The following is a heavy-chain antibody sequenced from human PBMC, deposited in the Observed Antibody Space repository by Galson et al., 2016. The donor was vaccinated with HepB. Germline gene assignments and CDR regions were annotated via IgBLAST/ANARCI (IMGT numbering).Heavy chain of an antibody. J-gene: IGHJ1*01. CDR2: INPNPGRT. D-gene: IGHD1-1*01. Sequence: SGYTFTDYYMHWVRQAPGQGLEWMGWINPNPGRTKYAQKFQGRVTMTRDSSISTAYMELTRLTPDDTAIYYCARAQSNWNAHWGPGTRVSVSS. CDR1: GYTFTDYY. CDR3: ARAQSNWNAH. V-gene: IGHV1-2*02.